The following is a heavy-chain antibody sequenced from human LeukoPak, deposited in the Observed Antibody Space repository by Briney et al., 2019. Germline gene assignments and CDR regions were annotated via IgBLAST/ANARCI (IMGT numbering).Heavy chain of an antibody. V-gene: IGHV1-18*01. Sequence: ASVKVSCKASGYTFTSYGISWVRQAPGQGLEWMGWISAYNGNTNYPQKLQGRVTMTTDTSTSTAYMELRSLRSDDTAVYYCARDVLLVVGYSSGWYFDYWGQGTLATVSS. CDR2: ISAYNGNT. D-gene: IGHD6-19*01. J-gene: IGHJ4*02. CDR1: GYTFTSYG. CDR3: ARDVLLVVGYSSGWYFDY.